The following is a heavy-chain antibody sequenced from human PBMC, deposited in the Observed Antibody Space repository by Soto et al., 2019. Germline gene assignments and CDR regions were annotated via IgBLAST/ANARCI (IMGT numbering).Heavy chain of an antibody. J-gene: IGHJ4*02. Sequence: QLHLVESGGGVVRPGESLRLSCVDSGFSFRTYPMHWVRQAPGKGLEWVALISYDGSSEAYGESVRDRFTVSRDNSKNTLYLQLNSPRPEDTAVYYCATSSGYLNYFDYWGQGTLVTVSS. CDR1: GFSFRTYP. V-gene: IGHV3-30-3*01. CDR2: ISYDGSSE. CDR3: ATSSGYLNYFDY. D-gene: IGHD6-19*01.